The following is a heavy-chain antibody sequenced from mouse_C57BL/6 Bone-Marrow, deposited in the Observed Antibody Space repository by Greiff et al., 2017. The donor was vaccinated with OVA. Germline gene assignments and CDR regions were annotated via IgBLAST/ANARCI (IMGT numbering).Heavy chain of an antibody. J-gene: IGHJ3*01. Sequence: VQLKESGAELVKPGASVKLSCTASGFNIKDYYMHWVKQRTEQGLEWIGRIDPEDGETKYAPKFPGKATITADTSSNTAYLQLSSLTSEDTAVYYCASPDGGLAYWGQGTLVTVSA. CDR1: GFNIKDYY. CDR3: ASPDGGLAY. D-gene: IGHD2-3*01. CDR2: IDPEDGET. V-gene: IGHV14-2*01.